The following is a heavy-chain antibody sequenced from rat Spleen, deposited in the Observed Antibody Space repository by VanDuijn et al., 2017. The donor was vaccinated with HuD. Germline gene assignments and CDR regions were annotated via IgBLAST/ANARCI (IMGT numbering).Heavy chain of an antibody. J-gene: IGHJ3*01. CDR2: INAAGST. CDR1: GYSIKSSYR. CDR3: ARSDGVHYYLPFAD. V-gene: IGHV3-3*01. Sequence: EVQLQESGPGLVIPSQSLSLTCSVTGYSIKSSYRWNWIRKFPGSKLEWMGYINAAGSTNYNPSLKSRLSITRDTSKNQFFLQVNSVTTDDTATYYCARSDGVHYYLPFADWGQGTLVTVSS. D-gene: IGHD1-12*02.